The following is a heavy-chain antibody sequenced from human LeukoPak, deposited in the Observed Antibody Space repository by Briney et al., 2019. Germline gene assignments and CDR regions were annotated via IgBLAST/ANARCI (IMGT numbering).Heavy chain of an antibody. J-gene: IGHJ4*02. V-gene: IGHV3-23*01. CDR3: AKYFGGWYEDY. Sequence: GGSLRLSCAVSGFTFSSYAMSWVRQAPGKGLQWVSAISAGGTTYYADSVKGRFTISRDNPKNTLYLQMNSLRAEDTAVYYCAKYFGGWYEDYWGQGTLVTVSS. D-gene: IGHD6-19*01. CDR2: ISAGGTT. CDR1: GFTFSSYA.